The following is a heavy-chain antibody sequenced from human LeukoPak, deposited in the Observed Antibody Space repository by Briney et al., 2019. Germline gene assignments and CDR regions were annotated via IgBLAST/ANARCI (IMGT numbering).Heavy chain of an antibody. J-gene: IGHJ4*02. Sequence: ASVKVSCKVSGYTLTELSMHWVRQAPGKGLEWMGGFDPEDGETIYAQKFQGRVTMTEDTSTDTAYMELSSLRSEDTAVYYCATGSFVELLHNNPIDYWGQGTLVTVSS. CDR3: ATGSFVELLHNNPIDY. D-gene: IGHD3-10*01. CDR2: FDPEDGET. V-gene: IGHV1-24*01. CDR1: GYTLTELS.